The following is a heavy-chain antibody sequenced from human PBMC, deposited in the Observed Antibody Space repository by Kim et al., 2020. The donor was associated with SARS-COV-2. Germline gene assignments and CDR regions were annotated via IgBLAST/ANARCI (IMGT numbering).Heavy chain of an antibody. Sequence: GSLRLSCAASGFTFSSYAMHWVRQAPGKGLEWVAVISYDGSNKYYADSVKGRFTISRDNSKNTLYLQMNSLRAEDTAVYYCARDGPGITMVRGVSFGDY. CDR1: GFTFSSYA. V-gene: IGHV3-30*04. CDR3: ARDGPGITMVRGVSFGDY. J-gene: IGHJ4*01. D-gene: IGHD3-10*01. CDR2: ISYDGSNK.